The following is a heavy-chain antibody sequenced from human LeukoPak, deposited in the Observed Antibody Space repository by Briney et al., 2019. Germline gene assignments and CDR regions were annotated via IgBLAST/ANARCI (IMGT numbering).Heavy chain of an antibody. J-gene: IGHJ6*03. D-gene: IGHD1-26*01. CDR3: ARGRSPGTSMKYYYYMDV. Sequence: ASVKVSCKASGYTFTSYGISWVRQAPGQGLEWMGWMNPNSGTTGYAQKFLGRVTITRNTSISTTYMELSSLRSEDTAVYYCARGRSPGTSMKYYYYMDVWGKGTTVTVSS. CDR2: MNPNSGTT. V-gene: IGHV1-8*03. CDR1: GYTFTSYG.